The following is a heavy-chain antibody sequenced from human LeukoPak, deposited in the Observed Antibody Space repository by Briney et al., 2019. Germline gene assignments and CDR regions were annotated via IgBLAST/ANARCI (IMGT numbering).Heavy chain of an antibody. CDR3: AKSGGYGLIDY. J-gene: IGHJ4*02. Sequence: SETLSLTCTVSGGSISSGSYYWSWIRQPAGKGLEWIGRIYTSGSTNYNPSLKSRVTISVDTSKNQFSLKLSSVTAADTAMYFCAKSGGYGLIDYWGQGTLVTVSS. V-gene: IGHV4-61*02. CDR1: GGSISSGSYY. D-gene: IGHD1-26*01. CDR2: IYTSGST.